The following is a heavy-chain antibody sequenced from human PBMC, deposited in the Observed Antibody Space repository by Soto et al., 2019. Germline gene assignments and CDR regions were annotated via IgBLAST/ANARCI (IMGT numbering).Heavy chain of an antibody. CDR1: CDSISSGAYY. D-gene: IGHD2-15*01. V-gene: IGHV4-31*03. CDR2: IYYRGST. CDR3: ATTGSGVAWRWFDP. Sequence: PSETLSLTCTVSCDSISSGAYYWSWIRQHPGKGLEWIGYIYYRGSTYYNPSLKSRVTISVDTSKNQFSLKLSSVTAADTAVYYCATTGSGVAWRWFDPWGQGTQVTVSS. J-gene: IGHJ5*02.